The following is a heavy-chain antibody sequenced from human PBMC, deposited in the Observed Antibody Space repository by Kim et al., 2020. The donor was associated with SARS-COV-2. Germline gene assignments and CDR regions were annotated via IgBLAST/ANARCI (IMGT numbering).Heavy chain of an antibody. J-gene: IGHJ5*02. V-gene: IGHV3-23*01. CDR1: GFTFSSYA. CDR2: ISGSGGST. CDR3: AKDRVYYYGSGSPNWFDP. D-gene: IGHD3-10*01. Sequence: GGSLRLSCAASGFTFSSYAMSWVRQAPGKGLEWVSAISGSGGSTYYADSVKGRFTISRDNSKNTLYLQMNSLRDEDTAVYYCAKDRVYYYGSGSPNWFDPWGQGTLVTVSS.